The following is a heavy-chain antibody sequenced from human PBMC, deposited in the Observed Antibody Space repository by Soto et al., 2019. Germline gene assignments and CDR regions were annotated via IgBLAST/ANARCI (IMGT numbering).Heavy chain of an antibody. CDR3: ARETLSFGSALDV. CDR2: ITWNGGNT. CDR1: VFRFDDYN. V-gene: IGHV3-43*01. D-gene: IGHD3-3*01. J-gene: IGHJ6*02. Sequence: PGWSLRLACASSVFRFDDYNMQWVRQAPGRGLEWVSLITWNGGNTYYADSVKGRFTISRDGTTQSVSLQMTGLKREDTGLYYCARETLSFGSALDVWGQGTTVTVSS.